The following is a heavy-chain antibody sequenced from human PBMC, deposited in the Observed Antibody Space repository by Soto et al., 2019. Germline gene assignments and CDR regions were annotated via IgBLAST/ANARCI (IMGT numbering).Heavy chain of an antibody. D-gene: IGHD2-15*01. J-gene: IGHJ2*01. CDR2: IIPIFGTA. V-gene: IGHV1-69*01. CDR1: GGTFSSYA. Sequence: QVQLVQSGAEVKKPGSSVKVSCKASGGTFSSYAISWVRQAPGQGLEWMGGIIPIFGTANYAQKIQGRVTITADESTSTAYMELSSLRSEDTAVYYCARGGGNPNLPDWYFDLWGRGTLVTVSS. CDR3: ARGGGNPNLPDWYFDL.